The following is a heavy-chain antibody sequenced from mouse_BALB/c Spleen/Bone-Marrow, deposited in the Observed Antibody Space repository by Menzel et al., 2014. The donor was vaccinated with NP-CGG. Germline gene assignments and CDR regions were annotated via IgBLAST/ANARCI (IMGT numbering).Heavy chain of an antibody. Sequence: EVQRQQSGADIVKPGASRKLSCTASGFNIKDTYMHWVKQRPEQGLEWIGRIDPANGNTKYDPKFQGKATITTDTSSNTAYLKLSSLTSEDTAVYDCAVYDYEGFAFWGQGTLVSIAA. CDR1: GFNIKDTY. J-gene: IGHJ3*01. CDR2: IDPANGNT. V-gene: IGHV14-3*02. CDR3: AVYDYEGFAF. D-gene: IGHD2-4*01.